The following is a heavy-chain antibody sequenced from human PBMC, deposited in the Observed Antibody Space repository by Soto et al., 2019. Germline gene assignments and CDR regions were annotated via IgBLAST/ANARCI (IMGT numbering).Heavy chain of an antibody. Sequence: QVQLQESGSGLVKPSQTLVLTCTVSGDSISRDGYSWSWLRQPPGKGLEWIGYIYHSGATYYNPSRKSRVTTSVDTSKNQFSLRLASVTAADTAVYYCAREMSYYFDSWGHGTLVTVSS. CDR1: GDSISRDGYS. CDR2: IYHSGAT. CDR3: AREMSYYFDS. V-gene: IGHV4-30-2*01. J-gene: IGHJ4*01.